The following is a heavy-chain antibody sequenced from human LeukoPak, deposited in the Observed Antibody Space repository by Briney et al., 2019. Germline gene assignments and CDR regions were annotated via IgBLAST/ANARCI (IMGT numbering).Heavy chain of an antibody. Sequence: GGSLRLSCAASGFTFSSYAMSWVRQAPGKGLEWVSVISGSGGSTYYADSVKGRFTISRDNSKNTLYLQMNSLRAEDTAVYYWAKGPGRYIAGGRDYWGQGTLVTVSS. CDR2: ISGSGGST. CDR1: GFTFSSYA. CDR3: AKGPGRYIAGGRDY. V-gene: IGHV3-23*01. D-gene: IGHD1-14*01. J-gene: IGHJ4*02.